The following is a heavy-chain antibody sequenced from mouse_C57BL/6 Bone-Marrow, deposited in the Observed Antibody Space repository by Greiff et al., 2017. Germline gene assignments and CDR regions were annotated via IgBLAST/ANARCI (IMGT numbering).Heavy chain of an antibody. CDR3: ARSTVVAPYYFDY. J-gene: IGHJ2*01. D-gene: IGHD1-1*01. CDR2: IYPRSGNT. CDR1: GYTFTSYG. Sequence: QVQLQQSGAELARPGASVKLSCKASGYTFTSYGISWVKQRTGQGPEWIGEIYPRSGNTYYNEKFKGKATLTADKSSSTAYMELRSLTSEDSAVYFCARSTVVAPYYFDYWGQGTTLTVSS. V-gene: IGHV1-81*01.